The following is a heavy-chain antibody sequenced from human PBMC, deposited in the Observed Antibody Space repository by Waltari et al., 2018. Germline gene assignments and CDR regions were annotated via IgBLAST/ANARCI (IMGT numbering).Heavy chain of an antibody. D-gene: IGHD2-8*02. V-gene: IGHV3-7*01. CDR3: ARYEGHCIGDFCYFPDAFDT. CDR1: GFNLTDCW. CDR2: IKHDGSET. Sequence: EELLVESGGDLVHPGGSLRLSCAVSGFNLTDCWMSLFLQAPEKGLEWVANIKHDGSETNYVDSVKGRFTISRDNAKKSVYLQMNSLRADDTAIYFCARYEGHCIGDFCYFPDAFDTWGQGTMVTVSS. J-gene: IGHJ3*02.